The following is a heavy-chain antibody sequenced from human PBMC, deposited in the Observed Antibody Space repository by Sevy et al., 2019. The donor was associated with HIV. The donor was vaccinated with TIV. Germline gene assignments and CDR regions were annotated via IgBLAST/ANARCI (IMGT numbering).Heavy chain of an antibody. Sequence: ASVKVSCKVSGHTLSALSMHWVRQAPGKGLEWMGGFDEDGETLYAQKFQGRVTMTEDTSTDTGYMELSRLRSEDTAVYYCATDIVVGRDYWGQGTLVTVSS. D-gene: IGHD2-2*01. CDR1: GHTLSALS. J-gene: IGHJ4*02. CDR2: FDEDGET. V-gene: IGHV1-24*01. CDR3: ATDIVVGRDY.